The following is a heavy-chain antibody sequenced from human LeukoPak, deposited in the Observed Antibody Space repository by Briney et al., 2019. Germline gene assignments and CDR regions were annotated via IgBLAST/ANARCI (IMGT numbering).Heavy chain of an antibody. V-gene: IGHV3-23*01. CDR1: GFTFSDYA. CDR2: VSDSGTST. Sequence: TGGSLRLSCEVSGFTFSDYAMTWVRQALGKGLEWVSSVSDSGTSTYYADSVKGRFTISRDNSKNTLYLQMSTLRAEDTAVYYCAKGAYYDFWSGYYPDPYYFDYWGQGTLVTVSS. CDR3: AKGAYYDFWSGYYPDPYYFDY. J-gene: IGHJ4*02. D-gene: IGHD3-3*01.